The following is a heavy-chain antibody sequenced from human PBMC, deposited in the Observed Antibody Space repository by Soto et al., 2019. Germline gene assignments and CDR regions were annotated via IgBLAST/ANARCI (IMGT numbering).Heavy chain of an antibody. CDR3: VNDPRGYGGYSNFDY. CDR2: NISNGGST. V-gene: IGHV3-64D*06. D-gene: IGHD5-12*01. CDR1: GFTFSSYA. J-gene: IGHJ4*02. Sequence: WGSLRLSCSASGFTFSSYAMHWVRQAPGEELKYFTENISNGGSTYYAHSLKSRFTISRDNSKNTLYLQMSSLRAEDTAVYYCVNDPRGYGGYSNFDYWGQGRMVTVSS.